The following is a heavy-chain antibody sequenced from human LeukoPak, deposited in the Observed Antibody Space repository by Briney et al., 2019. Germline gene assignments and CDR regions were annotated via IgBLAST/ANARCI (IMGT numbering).Heavy chain of an antibody. J-gene: IGHJ5*02. Sequence: PGGSLRLSCAASGFTFTSYWMSWVRQAPGKGLEWVAKIKQDGSEKYYMDSVKGRFTISRDNAKNSLFLQMNSLRDEDTAVYYCARGGFYSGSWCQGTLVTVSS. CDR3: ARGGFYSGS. V-gene: IGHV3-7*01. CDR1: GFTFTSYW. CDR2: IKQDGSEK. D-gene: IGHD6-25*01.